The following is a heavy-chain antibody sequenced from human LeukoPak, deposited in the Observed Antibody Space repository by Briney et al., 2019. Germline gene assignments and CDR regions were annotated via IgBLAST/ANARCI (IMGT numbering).Heavy chain of an antibody. Sequence: ASVKVSCKASGYTFTSYAINWVRQAPGQGLEYMGWIRTSTGSPTYVQGFTGRFVFSLDTSVNTAYLQISSLKAEDTAVYYCARDLDSAAFDIWGQGTMVTVSS. D-gene: IGHD2-15*01. CDR1: GYTFTSYA. J-gene: IGHJ3*02. V-gene: IGHV7-4-1*02. CDR2: IRTSTGSP. CDR3: ARDLDSAAFDI.